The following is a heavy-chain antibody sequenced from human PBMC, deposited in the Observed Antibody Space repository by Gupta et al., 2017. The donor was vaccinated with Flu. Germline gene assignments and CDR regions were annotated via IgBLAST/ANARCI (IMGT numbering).Heavy chain of an antibody. CDR1: GFAFSSYA. J-gene: IGHJ4*02. CDR2: ISGSGAGT. V-gene: IGHV3-23*01. D-gene: IGHD2-15*01. CDR3: AKARSEVVLAAANY. Sequence: EVQLLESGGDLVQPGGSLRLSCTASGFAFSSYAMTWVRQAPGKGLEWVSGISGSGAGTYYADSVKGRFTISRDNSNNTVNLQMNSLRAEDTAVYYCAKARSEVVLAAANYWGQGTLVTVSS.